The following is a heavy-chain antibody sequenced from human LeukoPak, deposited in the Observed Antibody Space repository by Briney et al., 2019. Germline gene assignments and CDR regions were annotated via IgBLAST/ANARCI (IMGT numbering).Heavy chain of an antibody. CDR3: AKSHSVAQRGYFDF. D-gene: IGHD3-10*01. V-gene: IGHV3-23*01. Sequence: PGGSLRLSCAASGFTFSTYAMSWVCLAPGKGLEWVSTISDSGGNTYYADSVKGRFTISRDNSKNTLYLQMNSLRAEDTAFYYCAKSHSVAQRGYFDFWGQGTLVTVSS. CDR2: ISDSGGNT. CDR1: GFTFSTYA. J-gene: IGHJ4*02.